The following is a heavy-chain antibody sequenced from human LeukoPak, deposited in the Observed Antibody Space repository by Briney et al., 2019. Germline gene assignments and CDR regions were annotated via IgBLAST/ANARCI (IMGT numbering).Heavy chain of an antibody. V-gene: IGHV3-21*01. CDR2: ISSSSSYI. Sequence: GGSLRLSCAASGFTFSSYAMSWVRQAPGKGLEWVSSISSSSSYIYYADSVKGRFTISRDNAKNSLYLQMNSLRAEDTAVYYCARDPGLSYYDFWSASKLDYYFDYWGQGTLVTVSS. D-gene: IGHD3-3*01. CDR1: GFTFSSYA. J-gene: IGHJ4*02. CDR3: ARDPGLSYYDFWSASKLDYYFDY.